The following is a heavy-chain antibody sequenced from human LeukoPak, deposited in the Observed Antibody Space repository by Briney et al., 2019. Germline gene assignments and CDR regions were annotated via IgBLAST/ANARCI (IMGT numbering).Heavy chain of an antibody. CDR1: VFTFISYS. J-gene: IGHJ4*02. CDR3: AKVGYSYGYEIDY. V-gene: IGHV3-23*01. D-gene: IGHD5-18*01. CDR2: ISGSGGST. Sequence: GGSVRLSCAASVFTFISYSISWVRQAPWKGLEWVSAISGSGGSTYYADSVKGRFTISRDNSKNTLYLQMNSLRAEDTAVYYCAKVGYSYGYEIDYWGQGTLVTVSS.